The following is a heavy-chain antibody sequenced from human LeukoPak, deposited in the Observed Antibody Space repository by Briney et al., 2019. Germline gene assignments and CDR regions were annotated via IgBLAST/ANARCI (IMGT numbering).Heavy chain of an antibody. CDR2: IYYSGST. CDR1: GGSISSSSYY. CDR3: AGTMVYFDY. D-gene: IGHD4/OR15-4a*01. J-gene: IGHJ4*02. V-gene: IGHV4-39*07. Sequence: SETLSLTCTVSGGSISSSSYYWGWIRQPPGKGLEWIGSIYYSGSTYYNPSLKSRVTISVDTSKNQFSLKLSSVTAADTAVYYCAGTMVYFDYWGQGTLVTVSS.